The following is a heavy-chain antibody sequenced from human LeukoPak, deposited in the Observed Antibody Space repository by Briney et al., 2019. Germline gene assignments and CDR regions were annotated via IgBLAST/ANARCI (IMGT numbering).Heavy chain of an antibody. V-gene: IGHV4-61*02. CDR1: GGSISSGSYY. CDR3: ARVDILTGYHDY. J-gene: IGHJ4*02. CDR2: IYTSGIT. Sequence: PSETLSLXCTVSGGSISSGSYYWSWIRQPAGKGLEWIGRIYTSGITNYNPSLKSRVTISVDTSKNQFSLKLSSVTAADTAVYYCARVDILTGYHDYWGQGTLVTVSS. D-gene: IGHD3-9*01.